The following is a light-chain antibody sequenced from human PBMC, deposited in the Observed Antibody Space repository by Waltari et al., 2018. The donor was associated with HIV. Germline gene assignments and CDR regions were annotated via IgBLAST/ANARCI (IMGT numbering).Light chain of an antibody. CDR3: QQYDSYSS. CDR1: QSISTW. V-gene: IGKV1-5*03. J-gene: IGKJ2*03. Sequence: DIQMTQSPSTLSASVGDRVTITCRASQSISTWLAWYQLKPGKAPKLLIYKASSLGSGVPSRFSGSGSGTQFTLTISSLQPDDFATYYCQQYDSYSSFGQGTKLEIK. CDR2: KAS.